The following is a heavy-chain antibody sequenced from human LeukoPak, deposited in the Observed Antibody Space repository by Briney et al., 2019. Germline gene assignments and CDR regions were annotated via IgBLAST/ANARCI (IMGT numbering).Heavy chain of an antibody. V-gene: IGHV3-30*18. CDR1: GFTFSSYG. Sequence: PGRSLRLSCAASGFTFSSYGMHWVRQAPGKGLEGVAVISYEGSNKYYADSVKGRFTISRDNSKTTLYLQMNSLRAEDTAVYYCAKSAEVQSGSYYGSWFDPWGQGTLVTVSS. CDR2: ISYEGSNK. J-gene: IGHJ5*02. CDR3: AKSAEVQSGSYYGSWFDP. D-gene: IGHD1-26*01.